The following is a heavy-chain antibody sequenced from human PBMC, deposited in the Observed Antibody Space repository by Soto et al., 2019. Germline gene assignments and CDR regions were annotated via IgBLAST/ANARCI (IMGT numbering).Heavy chain of an antibody. V-gene: IGHV3-30-3*01. CDR3: ARARSYRLDAFDI. D-gene: IGHD3-16*02. Sequence: VQLVESGGGVVQPGRSLRLSCAASGFTFSSYAMHWVRQAPGKGLEWVVVISYDGSNKYYADSVKGRFTISRDNSKNTLYLQMNSLRAEDTAVYYCARARSYRLDAFDIWGQGTMVTVSS. CDR1: GFTFSSYA. J-gene: IGHJ3*02. CDR2: ISYDGSNK.